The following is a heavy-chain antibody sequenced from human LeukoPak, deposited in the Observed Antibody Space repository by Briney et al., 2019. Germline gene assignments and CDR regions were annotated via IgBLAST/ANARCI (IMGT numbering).Heavy chain of an antibody. CDR1: GFTFDDYA. CDR3: AKDFSGWYHDAFDI. CDR2: TSGDGGST. D-gene: IGHD6-19*01. V-gene: IGHV3-43*02. Sequence: PGGSLRLSCAASGFTFDDYAMHWVRQAPGKGLEWVSLTSGDGGSTYYADSVKGRFTISRDNSKNSLYLQMNSLRTEDTALYYCAKDFSGWYHDAFDIWGQGTMVTVSS. J-gene: IGHJ3*02.